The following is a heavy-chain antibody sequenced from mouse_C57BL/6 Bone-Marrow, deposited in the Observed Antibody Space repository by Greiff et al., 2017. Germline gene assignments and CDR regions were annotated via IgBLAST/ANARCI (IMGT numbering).Heavy chain of an antibody. CDR3: AREGDDGYFPV. J-gene: IGHJ1*03. D-gene: IGHD2-3*01. Sequence: EVQRVESGGGLVKPGGSLKLSCAASGFTFSSYAMSWVRQTPEKRLEWVATISDGGSYTYYPDNVKGRFTISRDNAKNNLYLQMSHLKSEDTAMYYCAREGDDGYFPVWGTGTTVTVSS. CDR1: GFTFSSYA. V-gene: IGHV5-4*01. CDR2: ISDGGSYT.